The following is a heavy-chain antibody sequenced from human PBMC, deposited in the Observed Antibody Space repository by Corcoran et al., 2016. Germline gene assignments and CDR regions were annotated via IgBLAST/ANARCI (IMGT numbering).Heavy chain of an antibody. Sequence: QVQLQESGPGLVKPSETLSLTCTVSGGSISSYYWSWIRQPPGKGLEWIGYIYYSGSTNYNPSPKSRVTISVDTSKNQFSLKLSSVTAADTAVYYGARADDSSGYYYVHFDYWGQGTLVTVSS. CDR2: IYYSGST. D-gene: IGHD3-22*01. CDR1: GGSISSYY. V-gene: IGHV4-59*01. J-gene: IGHJ4*02. CDR3: ARADDSSGYYYVHFDY.